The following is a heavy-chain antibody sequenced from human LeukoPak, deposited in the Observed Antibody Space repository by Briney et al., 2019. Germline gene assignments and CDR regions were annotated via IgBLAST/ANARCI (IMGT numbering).Heavy chain of an antibody. CDR3: ARLNDWNFDY. V-gene: IGHV3-7*01. CDR2: IKQDGSEK. CDR1: GFTFSSYW. Sequence: GGSLRLSCAASGFTFSSYWMSWVRQAPGKGLEWVASIKQDGSEKNYVDSVKGQFTVSRDNAKNSLFLQMNSLRAEDTAVFYCARLNDWNFDYWGQGTLVTVSS. J-gene: IGHJ4*02. D-gene: IGHD1-1*01.